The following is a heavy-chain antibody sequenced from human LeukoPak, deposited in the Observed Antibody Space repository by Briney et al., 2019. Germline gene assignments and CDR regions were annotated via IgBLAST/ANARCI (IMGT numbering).Heavy chain of an antibody. V-gene: IGHV3-23*01. CDR3: AKDKIVVAGNFDY. J-gene: IGHJ4*02. D-gene: IGHD3-22*01. Sequence: GGSLRLSCAASVLTLSTYAMSWVRQAPVKGLEWVSAISGGGGSTYYADSVKGRFIISRDNSKNTLYLQMNSLRSEDTAVYYCAKDKIVVAGNFDYWGQGTLVTVSS. CDR2: ISGGGGST. CDR1: VLTLSTYA.